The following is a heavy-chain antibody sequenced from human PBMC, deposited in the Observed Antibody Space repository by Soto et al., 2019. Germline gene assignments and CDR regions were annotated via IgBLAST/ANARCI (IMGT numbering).Heavy chain of an antibody. D-gene: IGHD4-17*01. V-gene: IGHV1-3*01. CDR2: INAGNGNT. CDR3: ARDVDADFRTDFDY. Sequence: ASVKVSCKASGYTFTSYAMHWVRQAPGQRLEWMGWINAGNGNTKYSQKFQGRVTITRDTSASTAYMELSSLRAEDTALYYCARDVDADFRTDFDYWGRGTLVTVPQ. J-gene: IGHJ4*02. CDR1: GYTFTSYA.